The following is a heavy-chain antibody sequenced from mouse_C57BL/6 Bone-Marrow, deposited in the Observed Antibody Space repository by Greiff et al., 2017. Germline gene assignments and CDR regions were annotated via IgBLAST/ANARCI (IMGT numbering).Heavy chain of an antibody. J-gene: IGHJ4*01. CDR1: GFNIKDDY. CDR3: TTEGEGVLLLYAMDD. D-gene: IGHD1-1*01. Sequence: EVQLHQSGAELVRPGASVKLSCTASGFNIKDDYMHWVKQRPEPGLEWIGWLDPENGDTEYASKFQGKATITADPSSNTAYLQLSILTSENTSYYYGTTEGEGVLLLYAMDDWGQGTSVTVSA. V-gene: IGHV14-4*01. CDR2: LDPENGDT.